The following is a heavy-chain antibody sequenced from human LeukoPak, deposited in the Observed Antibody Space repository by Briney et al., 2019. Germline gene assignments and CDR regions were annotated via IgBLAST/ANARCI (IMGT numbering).Heavy chain of an antibody. CDR1: GYTFTGYY. Sequence: GASVKVSCKASGYTFTGYYMHWVRQAPGQGLEWMGWINPNSGGTNYAQKFQGRVTMTRDTSISTAYMELSRLRSDDTAVYYCARPHLYVYSYGPDAFDIWGQGTMVTVSS. V-gene: IGHV1-2*02. CDR2: INPNSGGT. CDR3: ARPHLYVYSYGPDAFDI. D-gene: IGHD5-18*01. J-gene: IGHJ3*02.